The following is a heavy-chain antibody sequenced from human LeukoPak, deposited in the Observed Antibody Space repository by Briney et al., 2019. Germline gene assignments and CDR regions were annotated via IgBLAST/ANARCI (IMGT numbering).Heavy chain of an antibody. CDR3: ARVTYGSGTYGAFDY. Sequence: GGSLRLSCAASGFPFSSYAMSWVRQAPGKGLEWVSAISGSGDSTYYADSVKGRFTISRDNSKNTLYLQMNSLRAEDTAVYYCARVTYGSGTYGAFDYWGQGTLVTVSS. V-gene: IGHV3-23*01. CDR1: GFPFSSYA. D-gene: IGHD3-10*01. CDR2: ISGSGDST. J-gene: IGHJ4*02.